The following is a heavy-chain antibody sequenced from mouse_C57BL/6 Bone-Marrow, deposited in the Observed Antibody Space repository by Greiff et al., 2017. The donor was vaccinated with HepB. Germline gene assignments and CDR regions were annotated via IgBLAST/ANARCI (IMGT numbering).Heavy chain of an antibody. J-gene: IGHJ2*01. V-gene: IGHV1-50*01. CDR3: ARGRYYGTRVDY. CDR2: IDPSDSYT. D-gene: IGHD2-1*01. Sequence: QVQLQQPGAELVKPAASVTLTCNASGYTFTSDCLQWGKRMPGRGLVWSGEIDPSDSYTNYNQKFKGKATLTVDTSSSTAYMQLNSLTSEDSAVYYCARGRYYGTRVDYWGQGTTLTVSS. CDR1: GYTFTSDC.